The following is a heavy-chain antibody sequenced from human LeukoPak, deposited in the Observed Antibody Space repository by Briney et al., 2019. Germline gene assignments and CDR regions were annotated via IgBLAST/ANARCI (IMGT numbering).Heavy chain of an antibody. CDR3: AKGPALGATLGY. CDR2: ISYDGSNK. V-gene: IGHV3-30*18. J-gene: IGHJ4*02. Sequence: GGSLRLSCAASGFTFSSYGMHWVRQAPGKGLEWVAVISYDGSNKYYADSVKGRFTISRDNSKNTLYLQMNSLRAEDTAVYYCAKGPALGATLGYWGQGTLVTVSS. D-gene: IGHD1-26*01. CDR1: GFTFSSYG.